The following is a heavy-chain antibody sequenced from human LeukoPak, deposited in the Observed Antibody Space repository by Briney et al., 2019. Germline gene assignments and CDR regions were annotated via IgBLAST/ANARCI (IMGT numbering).Heavy chain of an antibody. CDR1: GFTFSSYA. V-gene: IGHV3-23*01. J-gene: IGHJ4*02. CDR3: ANGLSPDY. Sequence: GGSLRLSCAASGFTFSSYAMTWVRQAPGKGLEWVSGISDSGDGTYYADSVKGRFTISRDDSKNTLYLQMNSLRDEDTALYYCANGLSPDYWGQGTLVTVSS. CDR2: ISDSGDGT. D-gene: IGHD4/OR15-4a*01.